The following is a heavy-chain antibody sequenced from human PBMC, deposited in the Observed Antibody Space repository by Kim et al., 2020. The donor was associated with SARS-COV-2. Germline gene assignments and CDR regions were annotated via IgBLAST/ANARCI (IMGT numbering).Heavy chain of an antibody. J-gene: IGHJ4*02. V-gene: IGHV3-7*04. CDR3: ARGLIGDFWSGYYGYFDY. Sequence: VKGQFTNSRDNAKNSLYLQMNSLGAEDRAVYYCARGLIGDFWSGYYGYFDYWGQGTLVTVSS. D-gene: IGHD3-3*01.